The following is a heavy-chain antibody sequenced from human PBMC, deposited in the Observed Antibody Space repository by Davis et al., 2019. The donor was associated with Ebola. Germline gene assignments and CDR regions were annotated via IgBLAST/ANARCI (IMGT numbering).Heavy chain of an antibody. CDR2: IYYSGST. CDR3: ARVLAGVDP. V-gene: IGHV4-59*01. CDR1: GGSINNYF. Sequence: SETLSLTCTVSGGSINNYFWSWIRQPSGKGLEWIGYIYYSGSTNYNPSLKSRVTISVDTSKNQFSLKLSSVTAADTAVYYCARVLAGVDPWGQGTLVTVSS. J-gene: IGHJ5*02.